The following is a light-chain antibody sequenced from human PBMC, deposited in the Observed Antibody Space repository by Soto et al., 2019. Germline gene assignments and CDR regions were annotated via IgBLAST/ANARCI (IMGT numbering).Light chain of an antibody. CDR3: GSWDSSLSAYV. V-gene: IGLV1-51*01. Sequence: QSFRTQPPSVSAAPGQKVTISCSASSSNIGGNSVSWYQQLPGTAPKLLIYDDNKRPSGIPDRFSGSKSGTSATLGITGFQTGDEADYYCGSWDSSLSAYVFGTGTKVTVL. J-gene: IGLJ1*01. CDR2: DDN. CDR1: SSNIGGNS.